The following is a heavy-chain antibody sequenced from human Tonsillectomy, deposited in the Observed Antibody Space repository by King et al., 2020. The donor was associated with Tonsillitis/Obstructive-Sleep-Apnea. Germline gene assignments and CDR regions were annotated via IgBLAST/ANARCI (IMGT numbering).Heavy chain of an antibody. CDR2: INAANGYT. CDR3: ARDRGECSGGACYPFDY. J-gene: IGHJ4*02. D-gene: IGHD2-15*01. CDR1: GYTFTKSA. Sequence: VQLVQSGAEVKKPGASVKVSCKASGYTFTKSAMHWVRQAPGQRPEWMGWINAANGYTKYSQKFQDRFTITRDTSATTANMELSSLRSEDTAVYYCARDRGECSGGACYPFDYGGQGTLVTVSS. V-gene: IGHV1-3*01.